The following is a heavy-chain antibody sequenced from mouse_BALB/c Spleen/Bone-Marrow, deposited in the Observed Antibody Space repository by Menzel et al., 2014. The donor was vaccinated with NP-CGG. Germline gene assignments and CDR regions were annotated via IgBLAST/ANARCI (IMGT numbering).Heavy chain of an antibody. CDR3: VRGNYGNYADFFDF. D-gene: IGHD2-1*01. J-gene: IGHJ2*01. CDR1: GFTFSSYG. CDR2: INSNGGST. Sequence: EVQVVESGGGLVQPGGSLKLSCAASGFTFSSYGMSWVRQTPDKRLELVATINSNGGSTYYPDSVKGRFTISRYTAKNTLYLHMSSLKSEETAMYYCVRGNYGNYADFFDFWGQGSTLTVSS. V-gene: IGHV5-6-3*01.